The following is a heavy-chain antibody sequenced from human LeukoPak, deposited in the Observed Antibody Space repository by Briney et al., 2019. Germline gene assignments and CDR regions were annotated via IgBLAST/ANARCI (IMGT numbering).Heavy chain of an antibody. CDR3: ARDRDGYNQRFDP. Sequence: PSETLSLTCTVSGVSISSGGYYWSWIRQHPGKGLEWIGYIYYSGSTYYNPSLKSRVTISVDTSKNQFSLKLSSVTAADTAVYYCARDRDGYNQRFDPWGQGTLVTVSS. D-gene: IGHD5-24*01. CDR2: IYYSGST. CDR1: GVSISSGGYY. V-gene: IGHV4-31*03. J-gene: IGHJ5*02.